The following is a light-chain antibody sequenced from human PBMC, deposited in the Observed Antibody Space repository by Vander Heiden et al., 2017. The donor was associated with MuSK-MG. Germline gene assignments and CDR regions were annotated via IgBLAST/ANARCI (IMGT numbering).Light chain of an antibody. CDR2: GAS. CDR3: HQEYSSRRT. V-gene: IGKV1-39*01. CDR1: ETISSS. Sequence: DIQMTQSPSSLSASVGDRVTITCRAGETISSSLNWYQQKPGKAPTLLIYGASSLQTRVPSTFSDSGFGTDFTLTIISLLPEDFATYYCHQEYSSRRTFGQGTKVEIK. J-gene: IGKJ1*01.